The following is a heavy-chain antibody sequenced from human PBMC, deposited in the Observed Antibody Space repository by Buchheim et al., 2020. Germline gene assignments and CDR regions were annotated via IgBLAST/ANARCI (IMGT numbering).Heavy chain of an antibody. V-gene: IGHV3-7*04. CDR1: GFTFSDSW. D-gene: IGHD5-24*01. Sequence: EVQLVESGGGLVQTGGSLRLSCAASGFTFSDSWMTWVRQAPGKGLERVANVNQDGSETYYVDSVKGRFTISRDNAKNSLYLQMNSPRAEDTAVYYCTRDRGWQQFDYWGQGTL. CDR2: VNQDGSET. J-gene: IGHJ4*02. CDR3: TRDRGWQQFDY.